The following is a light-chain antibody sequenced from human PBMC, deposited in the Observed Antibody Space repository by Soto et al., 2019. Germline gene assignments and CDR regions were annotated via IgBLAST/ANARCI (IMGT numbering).Light chain of an antibody. J-gene: IGLJ3*02. CDR3: QSADSSGSWV. Sequence: ELTQPSSVSVSPGQTARITCSGDELAKQHAHWYQQKPGQAPVRLIYRDTERPSGIPERFSGTSSGTTVTLTISGAQAEDEADYYCQSADSSGSWVFGGGTKLTVL. CDR2: RDT. CDR1: ELAKQH. V-gene: IGLV3-25*02.